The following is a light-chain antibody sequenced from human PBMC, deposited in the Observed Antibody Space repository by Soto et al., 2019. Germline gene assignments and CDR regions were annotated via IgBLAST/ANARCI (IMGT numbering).Light chain of an antibody. J-gene: IGLJ1*01. Sequence: QSVLTQPAPVFGSPGQSITISCTGTSSDVGGYNFVSWYQQLPGKAPKLMIYEVTSRPSGVSNRFSGSKSGNTASLTISGLQPEDEAEYYCSSYTTSSTVVFGTGTKLTVL. V-gene: IGLV2-14*03. CDR3: SSYTTSSTVV. CDR2: EVT. CDR1: SSDVGGYNF.